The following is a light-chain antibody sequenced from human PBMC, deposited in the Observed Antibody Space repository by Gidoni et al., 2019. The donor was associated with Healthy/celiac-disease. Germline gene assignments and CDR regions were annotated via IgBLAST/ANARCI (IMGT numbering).Light chain of an antibody. V-gene: IGKV1-NL1*01. Sequence: DIQMTQSPSSLSASVGDRDTITCRASKGISSALDWYQQKPGKAPKLLLSAASRLESGVPSRFSGSGSGTDYTLTISSLHPEDFATYYCLQYYSTPLTCGGGTKVEIK. CDR1: KGISSA. J-gene: IGKJ4*01. CDR2: AAS. CDR3: LQYYSTPLT.